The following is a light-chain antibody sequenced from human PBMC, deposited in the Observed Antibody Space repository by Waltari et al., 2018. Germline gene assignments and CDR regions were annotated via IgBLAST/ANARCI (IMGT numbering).Light chain of an antibody. J-gene: IGLJ3*02. CDR3: EVWDSSGDHFWV. CDR2: YDN. V-gene: IGLV3-21*04. Sequence: SYVLTHPPSVSVPPGKTATITCGGNDIGSKSVHWYQKKAGQAPLLVIYYDNDRPSGIPGRFSGSNSGSTATLTISRVEAGDEADYYCEVWDSSGDHFWVFGGGTKLTVL. CDR1: DIGSKS.